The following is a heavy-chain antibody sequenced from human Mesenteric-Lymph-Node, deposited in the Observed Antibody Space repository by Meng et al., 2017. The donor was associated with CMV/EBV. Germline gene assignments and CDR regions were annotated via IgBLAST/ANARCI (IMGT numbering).Heavy chain of an antibody. CDR3: ARDNHDIWSGFYGLDV. CDR1: GFTLSSYW. CDR2: IKYDGSEK. Sequence: ESLKISCAASGFTLSSYWMSWVRQAPGKGLEWVANIKYDGSEKYYVDSVKGRLTISRDNAENSLYLQMNSLRAEDTAVYYCARDNHDIWSGFYGLDVWGQGTTVTVSS. D-gene: IGHD3-3*01. V-gene: IGHV3-7*01. J-gene: IGHJ6*02.